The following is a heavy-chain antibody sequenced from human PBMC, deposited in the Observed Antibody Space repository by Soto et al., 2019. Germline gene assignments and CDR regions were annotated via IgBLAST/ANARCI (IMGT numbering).Heavy chain of an antibody. CDR3: ARDGGRHSGGMDY. Sequence: QVQLVQSGAEVKKPGSSEKVSCKASGGTFSSYSINWVRQAPGQGLEWMGEIIPIFGTANYAQKFQGRVTITADESTSTAYMELSSLRSEDTAVYYCARDGGRHSGGMDYWGQGTLVTVSS. CDR1: GGTFSSYS. V-gene: IGHV1-69*01. J-gene: IGHJ4*02. D-gene: IGHD1-26*01. CDR2: IIPIFGTA.